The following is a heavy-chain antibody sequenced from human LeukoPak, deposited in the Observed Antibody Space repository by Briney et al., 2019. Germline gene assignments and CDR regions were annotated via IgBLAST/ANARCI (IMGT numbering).Heavy chain of an antibody. CDR3: ARGERDYASPGAFDI. Sequence: SGPALVKPTQTLTLTCTFSGFSLSTSGMCVSWIRQPPGKALEWLARIDWDDDKYYSTSLKTRLTISKDTSKNQVVLTMTNMDPVDTATYYCARGERDYASPGAFDIWGQGTMVTVSS. V-gene: IGHV2-70*11. D-gene: IGHD4-17*01. CDR2: IDWDDDK. CDR1: GFSLSTSGMC. J-gene: IGHJ3*02.